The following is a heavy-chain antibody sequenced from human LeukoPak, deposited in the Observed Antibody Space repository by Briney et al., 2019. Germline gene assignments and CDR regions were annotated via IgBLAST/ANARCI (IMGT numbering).Heavy chain of an antibody. CDR2: IYYSVST. D-gene: IGHD3-3*01. V-gene: IGHV4-39*07. CDR3: ARADDFWSGYGFDP. Sequence: SETLSLTCTVSVGSISSSSYYWGWIRQPPGKGLEGIESIYYSVSTHYNPSLKRRVTISVDTSKNQFSLKLRSLTDADTAVYYCARADDFWSGYGFDPWGQGTLVTVSS. J-gene: IGHJ5*02. CDR1: VGSISSSSYY.